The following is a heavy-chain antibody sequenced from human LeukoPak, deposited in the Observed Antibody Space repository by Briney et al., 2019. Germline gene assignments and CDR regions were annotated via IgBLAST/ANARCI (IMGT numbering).Heavy chain of an antibody. D-gene: IGHD3-3*01. Sequence: GGSLRLTCAAPGFTFSGYGMSWVRQAPGKGLEWVSSIRGSGGTTHYADSVKGRFTISRDNSKNILYLQMKSLRAEDTAVYFCAKLSYEWSAYPCWGQGTRVTVSS. CDR3: AKLSYEWSAYPC. J-gene: IGHJ4*02. CDR1: GFTFSGYG. CDR2: IRGSGGTT. V-gene: IGHV3-23*01.